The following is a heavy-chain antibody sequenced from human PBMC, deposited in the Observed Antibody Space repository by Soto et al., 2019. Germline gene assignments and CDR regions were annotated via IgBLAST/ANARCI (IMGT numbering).Heavy chain of an antibody. J-gene: IGHJ4*02. CDR2: IYYSGST. Sequence: SGTPSLTCTFSGGSLRSYYWGLIRQPPGKGLEWIGYIYYSGSTNYNPSLKSRVTISVDTSKNQFSLKLSSVTAADTAVYYCARGSRIFGLVMPVDYWGQGTLVTVSS. D-gene: IGHD3-3*01. V-gene: IGHV4-59*01. CDR3: ARGSRIFGLVMPVDY. CDR1: GGSLRSYY.